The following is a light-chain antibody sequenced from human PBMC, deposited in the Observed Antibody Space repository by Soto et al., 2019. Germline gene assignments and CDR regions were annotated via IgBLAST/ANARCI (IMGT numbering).Light chain of an antibody. V-gene: IGKV1-39*01. Sequence: DIQMTQSPSSLSASVGDRVTITCRASQSISTYLSWYQQKPGKAPKLLIYAASSLQSGVPSRFSGSGSGTDFTLTISSLRPEDFATYYCQQSYSTPHMFGQGTKVEIK. CDR3: QQSYSTPHM. CDR2: AAS. J-gene: IGKJ1*01. CDR1: QSISTY.